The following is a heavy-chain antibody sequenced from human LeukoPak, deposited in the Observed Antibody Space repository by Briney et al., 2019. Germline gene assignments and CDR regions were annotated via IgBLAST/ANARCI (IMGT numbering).Heavy chain of an antibody. CDR3: VKTTSSYYYDY. CDR2: IGSGGGST. Sequence: GGSLRLSCSASGFTFSTFAMHWVRQAPGERLEYVSAIGSGGGSTYYADSVEGRFTISRDNSKSTLYLQMSSLRADDTAVYYCVKTTSSYYYDYWGQGTLVTVSS. V-gene: IGHV3-64D*06. CDR1: GFTFSTFA. D-gene: IGHD3-22*01. J-gene: IGHJ4*02.